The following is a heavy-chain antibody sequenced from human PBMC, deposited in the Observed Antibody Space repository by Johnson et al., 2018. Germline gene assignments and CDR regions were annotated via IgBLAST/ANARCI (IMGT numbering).Heavy chain of an antibody. CDR1: GFTFISYG. Sequence: QVQLVQSGGGVVQPGRSLRLSCTASGFTFISYGMHWVRQAPGKGLEWVAVIWYDGGNKYYADSVKGRFTISRDNSKNTLDLQLNSLTSKDTAVYYCASDGPQPLRTDYGDYWGHGTLVTVSS. CDR3: ASDGPQPLRTDYGDY. J-gene: IGHJ4*01. CDR2: IWYDGGNK. V-gene: IGHV3-33*01. D-gene: IGHD1-14*01.